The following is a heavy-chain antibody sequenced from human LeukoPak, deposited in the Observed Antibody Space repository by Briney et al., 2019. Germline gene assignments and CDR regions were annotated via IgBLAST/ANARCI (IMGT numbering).Heavy chain of an antibody. V-gene: IGHV1-18*01. J-gene: IGHJ4*02. D-gene: IGHD3-22*01. CDR1: GYTFTSYG. CDR3: ARVRRIYYDSSGYIDY. CDR2: ISAYNGNT. Sequence: ASVKVSCKASGYTFTSYGISWVRQAPGQGLEWMGWISAYNGNTNYAQKLQGRVTMTTDTSTSTAYMELRSLRSDDTAVYYCARVRRIYYDSSGYIDYWGQGTLVTVSS.